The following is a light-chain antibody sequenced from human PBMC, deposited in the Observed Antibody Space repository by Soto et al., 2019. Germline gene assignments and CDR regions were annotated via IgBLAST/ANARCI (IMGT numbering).Light chain of an antibody. J-gene: IGKJ5*01. CDR3: QQYGYSPIT. CDR2: AAS. V-gene: IGKV3-20*01. Sequence: EIVLTQSPGTLFLSPGERPTLSGRASQSVRSRHLAWYQHKHGQAPRVXIYAASSRDTGSPDRFSGGGSGTEFTLTISRLEPEDFAVYYCQQYGYSPITFGQGTRLEIK. CDR1: QSVRSRH.